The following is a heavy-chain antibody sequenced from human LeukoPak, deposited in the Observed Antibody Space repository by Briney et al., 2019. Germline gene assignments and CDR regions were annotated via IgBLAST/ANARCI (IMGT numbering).Heavy chain of an antibody. J-gene: IGHJ4*02. V-gene: IGHV4-34*01. D-gene: IGHD4-17*01. CDR2: INHSGST. Sequence: PSETLSLACAVYGGSFSGYYWSWIRQPPGKGLEWIGEINHSGSTNYNPPLKSQVTISVDTSKNQFSLKLSSVTAADTAVYYCARSDYGCFDYWGQGTLVTVSS. CDR1: GGSFSGYY. CDR3: ARSDYGCFDY.